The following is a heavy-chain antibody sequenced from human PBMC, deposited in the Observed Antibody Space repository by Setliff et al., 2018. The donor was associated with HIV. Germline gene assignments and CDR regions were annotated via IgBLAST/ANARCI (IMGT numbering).Heavy chain of an antibody. CDR3: AGPRGDEAFDI. D-gene: IGHD3-10*01. CDR1: GGTFSSYA. Sequence: SVKVSCKASGGTFSSYAISWVRQAPGQGLEWMGGIIPIFGTANYAQKLQGRVTITADESTSTFYMELSSLRSADTAVYYCAGPRGDEAFDIWGQGTKVTVSS. CDR2: IIPIFGTA. V-gene: IGHV1-69*13. J-gene: IGHJ3*02.